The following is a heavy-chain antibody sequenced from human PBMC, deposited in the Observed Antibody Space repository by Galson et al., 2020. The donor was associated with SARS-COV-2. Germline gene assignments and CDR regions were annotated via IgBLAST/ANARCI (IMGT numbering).Heavy chain of an antibody. Sequence: GGSLRLSCAASGFTFSTYDMNWVRQTPGKGLEWVSVISTSSSSTNYADSVKGRFTISRDNSKNTLYLQMNSLRAEDTDVYYCARDLRGAGGHQEPYDWFEPWVHGNLVLVSS. D-gene: IGHD1-1*01. V-gene: IGHV3-21*04. CDR2: ISTSSSST. CDR3: ARDLRGAGGHQEPYDWFEP. J-gene: IGHJ5*02. CDR1: GFTFSTYD.